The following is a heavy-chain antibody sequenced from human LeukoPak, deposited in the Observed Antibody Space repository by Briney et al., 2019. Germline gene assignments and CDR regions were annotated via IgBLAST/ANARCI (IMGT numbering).Heavy chain of an antibody. D-gene: IGHD3-16*02. V-gene: IGHV1-18*01. CDR2: ISAYNGNT. CDR1: GYTFTSYG. CDR3: AREGDFYDYVWGRYREVYDYYGMDV. J-gene: IGHJ6*02. Sequence: GASVTVSCKASGYTFTSYGISWVRQAPGQGLEWMGWISAYNGNTNYAQKLQGRVTMTTDTSTSTAYMELRSLRSDDTAVYYCAREGDFYDYVWGRYREVYDYYGMDVWGQGTTVTVSS.